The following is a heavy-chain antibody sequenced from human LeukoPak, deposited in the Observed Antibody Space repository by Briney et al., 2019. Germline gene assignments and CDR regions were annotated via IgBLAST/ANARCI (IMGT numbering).Heavy chain of an antibody. J-gene: IGHJ4*02. CDR2: INHSGST. Sequence: PSETLSLTCAVYGGSFSGYYWSWIRQPPGKGLEWIGEINHSGSTNYNPSLKSRVTISVDTSKNQFSLKLSSVTAADTAVYYCARGVYGDWKALDYWGQGTLVTVSS. V-gene: IGHV4-34*01. D-gene: IGHD4-17*01. CDR1: GGSFSGYY. CDR3: ARGVYGDWKALDY.